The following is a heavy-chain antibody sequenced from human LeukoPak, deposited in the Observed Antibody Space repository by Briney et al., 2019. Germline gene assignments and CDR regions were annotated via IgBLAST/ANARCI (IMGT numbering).Heavy chain of an antibody. CDR2: IVVGSGNT. CDR3: AADPLFTV. Sequence: SVKVSCKASGFTFTDSAVQWVRQARGQRLEWIGWIVVGSGNTNYAQKLQERVTITRDMSTSTAYMELSSLRSEDTAVYYGAADPLFTVWGQGTLVTVSS. CDR1: GFTFTDSA. J-gene: IGHJ4*02. V-gene: IGHV1-58*01.